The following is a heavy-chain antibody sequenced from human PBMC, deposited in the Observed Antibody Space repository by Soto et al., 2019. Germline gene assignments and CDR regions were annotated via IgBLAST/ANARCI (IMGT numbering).Heavy chain of an antibody. V-gene: IGHV1-2*02. J-gene: IGHJ6*02. Sequence: QVQLVQSGAEVKEPGDSVRVSCEASGYTFTAYHIHWVRQAPGQGRAGMGWINPKFGDTTYAQDLKGRVPMTRDMSNSTVYMELSRLTSDDTAIYYCARNMDYYYGRGSGNGHGVWGQGTTVTVFS. CDR2: INPKFGDT. D-gene: IGHD3-10*02. CDR1: GYTFTAYH. CDR3: ARNMDYYYGRGSGNGHGV.